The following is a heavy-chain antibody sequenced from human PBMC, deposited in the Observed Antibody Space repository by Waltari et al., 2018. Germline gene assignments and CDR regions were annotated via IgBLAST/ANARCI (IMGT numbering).Heavy chain of an antibody. J-gene: IGHJ4*02. Sequence: QLQLQESGPGLVKPSETLSLTCPVAGRSISSSSYYWGWIRQPPGQGLEWIGSIYYSGTTYYNPSLKSRVTISVDTSKNQFSLKLSSVTAADTAVYYCARRVEGGEYSGSYYYFDYWGQGTLVTVSS. D-gene: IGHD1-26*01. CDR3: ARRVEGGEYSGSYYYFDY. CDR1: GRSISSSSYY. V-gene: IGHV4-39*01. CDR2: IYYSGTT.